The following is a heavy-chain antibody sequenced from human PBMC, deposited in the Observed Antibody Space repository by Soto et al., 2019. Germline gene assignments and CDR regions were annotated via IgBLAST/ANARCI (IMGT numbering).Heavy chain of an antibody. J-gene: IGHJ6*03. V-gene: IGHV3-23*01. CDR1: GFTFSRYA. CDR2: ISGSGDNT. D-gene: IGHD1-1*01. Sequence: TGGSLRLSCAASGFTFSRYAMSWVRQTPGKGLEWVSTISGSGDNTDFEDFVRGRLTISRDNSKDTLYLQMNSLRADDTDVYYCVKRVEPGGYGYMDVWGKGTTVTVSS. CDR3: VKRVEPGGYGYMDV.